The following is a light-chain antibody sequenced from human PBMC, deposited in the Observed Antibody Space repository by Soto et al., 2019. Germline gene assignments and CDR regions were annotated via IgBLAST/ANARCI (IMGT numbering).Light chain of an antibody. CDR2: DAS. J-gene: IGKJ1*01. V-gene: IGKV3-11*01. CDR3: QKRSHLPPWT. Sequence: EIVLTQSPATLYLSPGERATLSCRASQSVSSYLASYQQNPGQAPRRLIYDASNRATGIPARFSGSGSGTDFTTTNSSLETEDFAVYYYQKRSHLPPWTFDKRTKVEIK. CDR1: QSVSSY.